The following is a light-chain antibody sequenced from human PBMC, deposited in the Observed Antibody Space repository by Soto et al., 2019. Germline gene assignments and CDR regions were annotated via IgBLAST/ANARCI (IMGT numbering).Light chain of an antibody. CDR1: SSDVGGYDY. CDR3: CSYAGSYTYV. Sequence: QSALTQPRSVSGSPGQSVTIFCTGTSSDVGGYDYVSWYQQHPGKAPKLMIYDVRERPSGVPDRVSGSKSDNTASLTISGLQAEDEADYYCCSYAGSYTYVFGTGTKVTVL. J-gene: IGLJ1*01. CDR2: DVR. V-gene: IGLV2-11*01.